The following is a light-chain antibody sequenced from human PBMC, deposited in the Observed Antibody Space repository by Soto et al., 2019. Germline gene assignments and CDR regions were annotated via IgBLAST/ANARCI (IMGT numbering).Light chain of an antibody. CDR1: NSAVGGYNY. Sequence: QSALNQPPSASGSPGQSVTISCTGTNSAVGGYNYVSWYQQYPGKAPKLIIYEVNERPSGVPDRFSGSKSGNTASLTVSGLQTADEADYYCSSYAGSNWYVFGTGTKVTVL. J-gene: IGLJ1*01. CDR2: EVN. V-gene: IGLV2-8*01. CDR3: SSYAGSNWYV.